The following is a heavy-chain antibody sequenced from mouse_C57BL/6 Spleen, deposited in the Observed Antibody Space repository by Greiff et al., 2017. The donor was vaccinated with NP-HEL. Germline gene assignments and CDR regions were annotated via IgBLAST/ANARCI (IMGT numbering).Heavy chain of an antibody. V-gene: IGHV1-69*01. D-gene: IGHD2-4*01. J-gene: IGHJ2*01. Sequence: QVQLQQPGAELVVPGASVKLSCKASGYTFTSYWMHWVKQRPGQGLEWIGEIDPSDSYTNYNQKFKGKSTLTVDKSSSTAYMQLSSLTSEDSAVYYCARSGLRRGYFDYWGQGTTLTVSS. CDR1: GYTFTSYW. CDR3: ARSGLRRGYFDY. CDR2: IDPSDSYT.